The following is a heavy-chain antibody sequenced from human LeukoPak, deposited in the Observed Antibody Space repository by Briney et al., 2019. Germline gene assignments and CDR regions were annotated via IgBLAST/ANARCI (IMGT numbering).Heavy chain of an antibody. Sequence: GGSLRLSCAASGFTFSTEAMSWVRQAPGEGLEWVSGLGTSADTTYFADSVKGRFIISRDNSKNTLYLQMISLRAEDTALYYCARGRLGGHSYGDAALDVWGNGTTVTVSS. CDR2: LGTSADTT. D-gene: IGHD5-18*01. V-gene: IGHV3-23*01. CDR1: GFTFSTEA. CDR3: ARGRLGGHSYGDAALDV. J-gene: IGHJ6*04.